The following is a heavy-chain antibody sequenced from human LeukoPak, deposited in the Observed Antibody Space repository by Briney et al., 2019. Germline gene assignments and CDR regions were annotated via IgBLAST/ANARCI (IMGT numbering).Heavy chain of an antibody. Sequence: SETLSLTCAVSGASISGGGYSWSWIRQPPGKGLEWIGYIYHSGSTYYNPSLKSRVTISVDRSKNQFSLKLSSVTAADTAVYYCARGGDFWSGYGFDYWGQGTLVTVSS. CDR2: IYHSGST. J-gene: IGHJ4*02. D-gene: IGHD3-3*01. CDR1: GASISGGGYS. V-gene: IGHV4-30-2*01. CDR3: ARGGDFWSGYGFDY.